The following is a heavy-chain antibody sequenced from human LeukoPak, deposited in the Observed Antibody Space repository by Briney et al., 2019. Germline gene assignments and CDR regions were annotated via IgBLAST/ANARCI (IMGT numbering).Heavy chain of an antibody. CDR1: GFTFGDYA. CDR3: VKDSWSSSGWAHGLVTFDY. Sequence: PGGSLRLSCVVSGFTFGDYAMHWVRQAPGKGLEWVSGISWNSGSIAYADSVKGRFTISRDNAKNSLYLQMNSLRAEDTALYYCVKDSWSSSGWAHGLVTFDYWGQGTLVTVSS. J-gene: IGHJ4*02. V-gene: IGHV3-9*01. D-gene: IGHD6-19*01. CDR2: ISWNSGSI.